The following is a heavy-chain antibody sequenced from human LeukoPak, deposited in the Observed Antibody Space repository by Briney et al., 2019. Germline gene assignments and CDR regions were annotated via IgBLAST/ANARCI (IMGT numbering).Heavy chain of an antibody. CDR2: INHSGST. Sequence: PSETLSLTCAVYGGSFSGYYWSWIRQPPGKGLEWIGEINHSGSTNYNPPLKSRVTISVDTSKNQFSLKLSSVTAADTAVYYCARGLSSGYERGYYYYGMDVWGQGTTVTVSS. J-gene: IGHJ6*02. CDR1: GGSFSGYY. CDR3: ARGLSSGYERGYYYYGMDV. V-gene: IGHV4-34*01. D-gene: IGHD5-12*01.